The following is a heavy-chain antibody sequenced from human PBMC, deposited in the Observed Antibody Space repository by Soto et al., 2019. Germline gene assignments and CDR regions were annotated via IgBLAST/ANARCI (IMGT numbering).Heavy chain of an antibody. CDR2: ISNDGSER. CDR1: GFTFWTYG. D-gene: IGHD3-3*01. J-gene: IGHJ5*02. V-gene: IGHV3-30*18. Sequence: QVQLVESGGGVVQPGGSVRLSCGASGFTFWTYGMHWVRQAPGKGLEWVAVISNDGSERYYTDFVRGRFAISRDNSKNTLFLQMTSLREDDTAVYYCTKYRDDTGWSVPFDPWGQGTLVIVSS. CDR3: TKYRDDTGWSVPFDP.